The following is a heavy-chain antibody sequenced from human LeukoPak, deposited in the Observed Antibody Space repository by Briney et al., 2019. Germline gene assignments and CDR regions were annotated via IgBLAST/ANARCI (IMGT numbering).Heavy chain of an antibody. J-gene: IGHJ6*03. V-gene: IGHV4-59*08. CDR2: IYYSGST. D-gene: IGHD3-10*01. CDR3: ASVRRGFGEFSKYYSYYYMDV. Sequence: SETLSLTCTVSGGSISSYYWSWIRQPPGKGLEWIGYIYYSGSTNYNPSLKSRVTISVDTSKNQFSLRLSSVTAADTAVYYCASVRRGFGEFSKYYSYYYMDVWGKGTTVTISS. CDR1: GGSISSYY.